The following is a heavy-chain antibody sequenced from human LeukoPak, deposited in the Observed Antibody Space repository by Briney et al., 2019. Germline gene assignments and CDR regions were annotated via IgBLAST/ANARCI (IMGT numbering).Heavy chain of an antibody. CDR1: GFTFSSYG. CDR2: IRYDGSNK. CDR3: AKDEAPPFGVVTHPLDY. Sequence: GGSLRLSCAASGFTFSSYGMHWVRQAPGKGLEWVAFIRYDGSNKYYADSVKGRFTISRDNSKNTLYLQMNSLRAEDTAVYYCAKDEAPPFGVVTHPLDYWGQGTLVTVSS. D-gene: IGHD3-3*01. J-gene: IGHJ4*02. V-gene: IGHV3-30*02.